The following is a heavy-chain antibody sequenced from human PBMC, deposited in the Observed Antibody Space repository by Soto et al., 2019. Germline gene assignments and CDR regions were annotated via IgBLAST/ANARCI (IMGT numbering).Heavy chain of an antibody. CDR2: IYYSGST. CDR3: ARFWVFGVGNYYYYTDV. CDR1: GGSVSSGSYY. D-gene: IGHD3-3*01. Sequence: SETLSLTCTVSGGSVSSGSYYWSWIRQPPGKGLEWIGYIYYSGSTNYNPSLKSRVTISVDTSKNQFSLKLSSVTAADTAVYYCARFWVFGVGNYYYYTDVWGHGTTGTVS. V-gene: IGHV4-61*01. J-gene: IGHJ6*02.